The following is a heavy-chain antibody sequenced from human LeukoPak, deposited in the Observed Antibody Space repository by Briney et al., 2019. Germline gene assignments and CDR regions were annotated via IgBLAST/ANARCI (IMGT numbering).Heavy chain of an antibody. CDR1: GFIFSSYA. D-gene: IGHD3-22*01. CDR2: ISGGGDST. CDR3: AKARIVVIPPADALDV. V-gene: IGHV3-23*01. Sequence: GGSLRLSCAASGFIFSSYAMSWVRQAPGKGLEWVSTISGGGDSTYYRDSVKGRFTISRDNSKNTVDLQMNSLRAEDTAVYYCAKARIVVIPPADALDVWGQGTLVTVSS. J-gene: IGHJ3*01.